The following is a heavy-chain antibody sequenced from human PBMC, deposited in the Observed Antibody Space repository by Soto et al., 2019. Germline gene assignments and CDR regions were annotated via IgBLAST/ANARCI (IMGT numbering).Heavy chain of an antibody. CDR3: ARGDATKIIVTTYYGLDV. V-gene: IGHV1-69*12. CDR1: GGSFSNYG. D-gene: IGHD3-22*01. Sequence: QVQVVQSGAEVKKPGSSVKVSCKASGGSFSNYGISWVRQAPGQGLEWMGGIIPVFGTPHYAQKFQDRVTMTADESTSTVYMEVSSLTSEDTAFYYCARGDATKIIVTTYYGLDVWGQGTTVTVSS. J-gene: IGHJ6*02. CDR2: IIPVFGTP.